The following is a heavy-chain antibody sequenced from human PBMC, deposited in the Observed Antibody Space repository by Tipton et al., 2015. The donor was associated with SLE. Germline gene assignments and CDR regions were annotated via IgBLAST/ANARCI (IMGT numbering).Heavy chain of an antibody. CDR1: EFRVSGYN. CDR3: ARETTSGAFDI. J-gene: IGHJ3*02. CDR2: ISISGAYI. V-gene: IGHV3-21*01. D-gene: IGHD4-11*01. Sequence: SLRLSCVASEFRVSGYNMDWVRQAPGKGLEWVAMISISGAYISYTDSVKGRFTISRDNAKNALYLQMSSLTAEDTAMYFCARETTSGAFDIWGQGTLVTVSS.